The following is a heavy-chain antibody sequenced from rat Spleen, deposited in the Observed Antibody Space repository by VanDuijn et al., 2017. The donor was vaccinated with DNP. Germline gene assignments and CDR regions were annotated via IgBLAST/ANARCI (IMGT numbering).Heavy chain of an antibody. Sequence: EVQLQESGPGLVKPSQSLSLTCSVTGYSITSNYWGWIRKFPGNKMEWVGHINYSGSTTYNPSLKSRISITRDTSKNQFFLQLNSVTTEDTATYYCARSTTVALGYYAMDAWGQGTSVTVSS. CDR2: INYSGST. V-gene: IGHV3-1*01. D-gene: IGHD1-3*01. CDR3: ARSTTVALGYYAMDA. CDR1: GYSITSNY. J-gene: IGHJ4*01.